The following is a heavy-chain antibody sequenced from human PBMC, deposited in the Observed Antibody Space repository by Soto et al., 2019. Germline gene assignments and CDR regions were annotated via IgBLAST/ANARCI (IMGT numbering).Heavy chain of an antibody. CDR1: GFTFSSYG. D-gene: IGHD1-26*01. CDR2: IWYDGSNK. Sequence: QVQLVESGGGVVQPGRSLRLSCAASGFTFSSYGMHWVRQAPGKGLGWVAVIWYDGSNKYYADSVKGRFTISRDNYNNTLYLQMNRLRAEHTAVYYCARDVEWELDYWGQRTLVTVSS. V-gene: IGHV3-33*01. J-gene: IGHJ4*02. CDR3: ARDVEWELDY.